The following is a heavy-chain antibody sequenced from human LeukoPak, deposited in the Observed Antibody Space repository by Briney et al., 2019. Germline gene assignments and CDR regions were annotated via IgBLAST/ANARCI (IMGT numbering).Heavy chain of an antibody. D-gene: IGHD6-6*01. CDR1: GGSISSSSYY. CDR2: IYYSGST. V-gene: IGHV4-39*01. CDR3: ARLSSIAPDFDY. Sequence: SETLSLTCTVSGGSISSSSYYWGWIRQPPGKGLEWIGSIYYSGSTYYNPSLKSRVTISVDTSKNQFSLKLSPVTAADTAVYYCARLSSIAPDFDYWGQGTLVTVSS. J-gene: IGHJ4*02.